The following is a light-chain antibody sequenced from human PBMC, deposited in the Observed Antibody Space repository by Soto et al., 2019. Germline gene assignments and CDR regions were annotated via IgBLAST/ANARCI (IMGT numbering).Light chain of an antibody. Sequence: QSALTPPASVSGSPGQSITISCTGTSSDVGTYDLVSWYQHHPGAAPKLMIYEATRRPSGIPNRFSGSKSGNTASLTISGLQAEAEADYYCCSFAGSNSGVFGGGTKLTVL. CDR1: SSDVGTYDL. CDR3: CSFAGSNSGV. J-gene: IGLJ3*02. CDR2: EAT. V-gene: IGLV2-23*01.